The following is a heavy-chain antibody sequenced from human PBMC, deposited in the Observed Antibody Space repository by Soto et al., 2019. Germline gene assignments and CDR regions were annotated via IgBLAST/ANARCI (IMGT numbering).Heavy chain of an antibody. CDR1: GGSISSSSYY. V-gene: IGHV4-39*01. CDR2: IYYSGST. J-gene: IGHJ6*02. D-gene: IGHD3-10*01. Sequence: SETLSLTCTVSGGSISSSSYYWGWIRQPPGKGLEWIGSIYYSGSTYYNPSLKSRVTISVDTSKNQFSLKLSSVTAADTAVYYCARHFRSYYYGSGSNYYYYGMDVWGQGTTVTVSS. CDR3: ARHFRSYYYGSGSNYYYYGMDV.